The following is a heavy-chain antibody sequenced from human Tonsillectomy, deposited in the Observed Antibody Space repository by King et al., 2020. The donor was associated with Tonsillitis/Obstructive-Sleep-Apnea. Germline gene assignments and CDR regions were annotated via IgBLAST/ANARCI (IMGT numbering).Heavy chain of an antibody. D-gene: IGHD3-9*01. Sequence: VQLVESGGGLVQPGGSLRLSCAASGFTFSRYSMNWVRQAPGRGLEWVSYISTSTRSYADSVKGRLTISRDNAKNSLYLQMDSLRDEDTALYYCARDHDWSFDYWGQGTLVTVSS. CDR1: GFTFSRYS. V-gene: IGHV3-48*02. J-gene: IGHJ4*02. CDR2: ISTSTR. CDR3: ARDHDWSFDY.